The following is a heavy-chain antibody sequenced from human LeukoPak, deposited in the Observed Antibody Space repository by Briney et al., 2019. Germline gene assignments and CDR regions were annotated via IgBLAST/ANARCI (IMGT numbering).Heavy chain of an antibody. Sequence: SETLSLTCTVSGGSISSGGDYWSWIRQHSGKGLEWIGYISYSGSTYYNPSLKSRITISVDTSKNQFSLKLSSVTAADTAMYYCARQTVTTGVDYWGQGTLVTVSS. D-gene: IGHD1-7*01. CDR2: ISYSGST. J-gene: IGHJ4*02. V-gene: IGHV4-31*03. CDR1: GGSISSGGDY. CDR3: ARQTVTTGVDY.